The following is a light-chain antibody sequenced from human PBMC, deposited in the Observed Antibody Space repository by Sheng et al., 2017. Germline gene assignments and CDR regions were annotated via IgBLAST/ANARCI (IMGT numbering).Light chain of an antibody. CDR3: SSYTSTATLVV. Sequence: QSALTQPASVSGSPGQSITISCTGTSGDFGGYNYVSWYQQHPGKAPKLVIFDVTKRPSGVANRFSGSKSGNTASLTISGLQADDEADYYCSSYTSTATLVVFGGGTKLTVL. CDR2: DVT. J-gene: IGLJ2*01. CDR1: SGDFGGYNY. V-gene: IGLV2-14*03.